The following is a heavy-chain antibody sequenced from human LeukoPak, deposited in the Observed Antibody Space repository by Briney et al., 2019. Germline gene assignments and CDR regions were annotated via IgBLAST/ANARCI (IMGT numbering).Heavy chain of an antibody. D-gene: IGHD6-13*01. V-gene: IGHV1-8*03. CDR2: MNPNSGNT. CDR1: GYTFTSYD. CDR3: ARRIAAAPGVYYYMDV. Sequence: GASVKVSCKASGYTFTSYDINWVRQATGQGLEWMGWMNPNSGNTGYAQKFQGRVTITRNAYINTAYMELSSLRSEDTAVYYCARRIAAAPGVYYYMDVWGKGTTVTVSS. J-gene: IGHJ6*03.